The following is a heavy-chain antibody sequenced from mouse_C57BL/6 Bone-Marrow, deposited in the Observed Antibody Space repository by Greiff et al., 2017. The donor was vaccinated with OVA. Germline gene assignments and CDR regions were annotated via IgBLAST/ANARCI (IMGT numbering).Heavy chain of an antibody. CDR3: TTPESDVGGGYAMDY. CDR2: IDPENGDT. CDR1: GFNIKDDY. V-gene: IGHV14-4*01. D-gene: IGHD1-1*02. Sequence: VQLQQSGAELVRPGASVKLSCTASGFNIKDDYMHWVKQRPEQGLEWIGWIDPENGDTEYASKFQGKATITADTSSNTAYLQLSSLTSEDTAVYYCTTPESDVGGGYAMDYWGQGTSVTVSS. J-gene: IGHJ4*01.